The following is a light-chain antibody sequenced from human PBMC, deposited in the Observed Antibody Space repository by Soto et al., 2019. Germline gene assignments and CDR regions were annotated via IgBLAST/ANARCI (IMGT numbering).Light chain of an antibody. V-gene: IGKV3-15*01. CDR3: QQYNSYWT. Sequence: EIVLTQSPGTLSLSPGEGATLSCRASQSVSSNLAWYQQKPGQAPRLLIYGASTRATGIPARFSGSGSGAEFTLTISSLQPEDFATYYCQQYNSYWTFGQGTKVDIK. J-gene: IGKJ1*01. CDR1: QSVSSN. CDR2: GAS.